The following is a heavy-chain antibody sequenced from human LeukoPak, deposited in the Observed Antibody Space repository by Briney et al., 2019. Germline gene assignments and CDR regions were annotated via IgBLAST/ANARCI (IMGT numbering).Heavy chain of an antibody. J-gene: IGHJ4*02. CDR1: GFTFSSYG. CDR3: AKLGRYFDWLSPYFDY. CDR2: ISYDGSNK. V-gene: IGHV3-30*18. D-gene: IGHD3-9*01. Sequence: PGGTLRLSCAASGFTFSSYGMSWVRQAPGKGLEWVAVISYDGSNKYYADSVKGRFTISRDNSKNTLYLQMNSLRAEDTAVYYCAKLGRYFDWLSPYFDYWGQGTLVTVSS.